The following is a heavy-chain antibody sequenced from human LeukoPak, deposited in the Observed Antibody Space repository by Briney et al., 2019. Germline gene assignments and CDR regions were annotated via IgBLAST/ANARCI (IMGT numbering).Heavy chain of an antibody. D-gene: IGHD3-3*01. Sequence: SETLSLTCTVSGGSTSSSNYYWGWIRQPPGKGLEWIGGIHYSGNTYYNPSLKSRVTISIDTPKNQFSLKLSSVTAADTAVYYCARLGAGPTYYDFWSGYSSFYFDYWGQGTLVTVSS. CDR2: IHYSGNT. CDR3: ARLGAGPTYYDFWSGYSSFYFDY. V-gene: IGHV4-39*01. J-gene: IGHJ4*02. CDR1: GGSTSSSNYY.